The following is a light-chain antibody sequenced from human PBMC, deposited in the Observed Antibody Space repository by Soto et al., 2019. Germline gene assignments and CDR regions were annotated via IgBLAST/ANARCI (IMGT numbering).Light chain of an antibody. CDR1: QSVSSN. CDR3: QQYNLWPPIT. CDR2: GAS. V-gene: IGKV3-15*01. Sequence: EIVMTQSPATLTVSPGERATLSCRASQSVSSNLAWYQQKPGQAPRLLLYGASTRATGIPARFSGSGSGTEFTLTISSLQSEDFAVYYCQQYNLWPPITFGQGTRLEVK. J-gene: IGKJ5*01.